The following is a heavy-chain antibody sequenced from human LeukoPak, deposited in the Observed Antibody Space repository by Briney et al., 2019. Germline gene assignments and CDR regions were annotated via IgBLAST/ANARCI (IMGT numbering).Heavy chain of an antibody. D-gene: IGHD5-18*01. Sequence: GGSLRLSCAASGFTFSSYGMHWVRQAPGKGLEWVSGISWNSGSIGYADSVKGRFTISRDNAKNSLYLQMNSLRAEDMALYYCAKDKGQLWLSGSFDYWGQGTLVTVSS. V-gene: IGHV3-9*03. CDR1: GFTFSSYG. J-gene: IGHJ4*02. CDR2: ISWNSGSI. CDR3: AKDKGQLWLSGSFDY.